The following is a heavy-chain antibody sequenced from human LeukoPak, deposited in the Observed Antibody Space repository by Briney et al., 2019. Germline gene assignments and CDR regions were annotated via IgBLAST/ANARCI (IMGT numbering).Heavy chain of an antibody. J-gene: IGHJ4*02. V-gene: IGHV4-4*07. CDR1: GGSISNYY. D-gene: IGHD2/OR15-2a*01. CDR3: ARDFYGDDGHHPFDY. CDR2: IYASGST. Sequence: SETLSLTCSVSGGSISNYYWNWLRQPAGKGLEWIGRIYASGSTNYNPSLKSRVTISMDKSKNHFSLNLKSVTAADTAFYYCARDFYGDDGHHPFDYWGQGIPVTVSS.